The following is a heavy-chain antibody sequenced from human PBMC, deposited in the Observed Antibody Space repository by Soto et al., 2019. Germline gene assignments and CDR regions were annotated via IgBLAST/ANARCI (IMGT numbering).Heavy chain of an antibody. CDR1: GCTFPSYG. V-gene: IGHV1-18*04. J-gene: IGHJ6*02. Sequence: ASVKVSCKASGCTFPSYGISWVRQAPGPALEWMGWISAYNGNTNYAQKLQGRVTMTPDTSTSTAYMELRSLRSDDTAVYYCARDTDYDFWSGYQVPPPYYYYGMDVWGQGTTVTVSS. D-gene: IGHD3-3*01. CDR3: ARDTDYDFWSGYQVPPPYYYYGMDV. CDR2: ISAYNGNT.